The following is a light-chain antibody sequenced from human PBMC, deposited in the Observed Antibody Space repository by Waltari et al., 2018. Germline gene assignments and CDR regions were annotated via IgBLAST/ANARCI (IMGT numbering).Light chain of an antibody. CDR3: QQSYT. CDR1: QSISEY. CDR2: GAS. Sequence: DIQMTQSPSSLSASVGEKVTITCRASQSISEYLNWYQQKPGQATKRLIYGASSVQSEVPGRFSGSGSGTNFTRFITSLHPEDSGTYYCQQSYTFGGGTKVEIK. V-gene: IGKV1-39*01. J-gene: IGKJ4*01.